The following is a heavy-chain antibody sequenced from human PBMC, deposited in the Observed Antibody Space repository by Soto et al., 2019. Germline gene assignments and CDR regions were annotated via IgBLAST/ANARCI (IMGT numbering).Heavy chain of an antibody. D-gene: IGHD5-18*01. V-gene: IGHV4-59*01. CDR3: VGSLMSRAMESFDY. J-gene: IGHJ4*02. CDR2: ISYTVDA. Sequence: HVQLQESGPGLVKPSEPLSLTCSVSAGSISRYYWGRVRQSPGEGLEWIAHISYTVDASYNPSLKSGVTIGLNTAKNQSALSLMSVTAADTAVYYCVGSLMSRAMESFDYWGQGTLVTVTS. CDR1: AGSISRYY.